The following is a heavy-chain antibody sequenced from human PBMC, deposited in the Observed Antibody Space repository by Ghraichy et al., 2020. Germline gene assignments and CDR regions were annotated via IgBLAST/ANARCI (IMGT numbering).Heavy chain of an antibody. D-gene: IGHD3-3*01. CDR1: GGSISGYY. CDR3: ARDRPPEFWSCYVVEDYNGMDV. V-gene: IGHV4-4*07. Sequence: SETLSLTCSVSGGSISGYYWSWVRQPAGKGLEWIGRIYSGGSTRYNYTLKSRVTMSVDMSKNQFALKVTSVTAADAAVYYCARDRPPEFWSCYVVEDYNGMDVWGQGTTVTVSS. CDR2: IYSGGST. J-gene: IGHJ6*02.